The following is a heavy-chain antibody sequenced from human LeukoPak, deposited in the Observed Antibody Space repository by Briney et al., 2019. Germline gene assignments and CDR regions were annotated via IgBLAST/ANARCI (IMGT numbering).Heavy chain of an antibody. Sequence: PSETLSLTCVVSGASISSGGYSWSWIRQPPGKGLEWIGCIYHSGGTHYNPSLKSRVPMSVDMSKNQISLNLNSVTAADTAVYYCARGNRYCSSTSCALMDVWGQGTTVTVSS. D-gene: IGHD2-2*01. J-gene: IGHJ6*02. CDR1: GASISSGGYS. CDR3: ARGNRYCSSTSCALMDV. CDR2: IYHSGGT. V-gene: IGHV4-30-2*01.